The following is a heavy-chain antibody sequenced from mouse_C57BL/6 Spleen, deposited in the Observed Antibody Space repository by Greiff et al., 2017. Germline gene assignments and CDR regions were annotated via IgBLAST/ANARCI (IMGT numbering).Heavy chain of an antibody. Sequence: QVQLQQSGAELVRPGTSVKMSCKASGYTFTNYWIGWAKQRPGHGLEWIGDIYPGGGYTNYNEKFKGKATLTADKSSSTAYMQFSSLTSEDSAIYCCARSGTTVVAPYWYFDGWGTGTTVTVSS. D-gene: IGHD1-1*01. CDR2: IYPGGGYT. CDR3: ARSGTTVVAPYWYFDG. V-gene: IGHV1-63*01. J-gene: IGHJ1*03. CDR1: GYTFTNYW.